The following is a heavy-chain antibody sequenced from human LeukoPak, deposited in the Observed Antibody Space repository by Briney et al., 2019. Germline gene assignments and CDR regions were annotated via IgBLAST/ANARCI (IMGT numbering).Heavy chain of an antibody. V-gene: IGHV3-7*01. Sequence: GGSLRLSCAASGFTFSSYWMSWVRQAPGKGLEWVANIKQDGSEKYYVDSVKGRFTISRDNAKNSLYLQMNSLRAEDTAVYYCVRGPGYGDYVLWRYYYYGMDVWGQGTTVSVSS. J-gene: IGHJ6*02. CDR1: GFTFSSYW. D-gene: IGHD4-17*01. CDR3: VRGPGYGDYVLWRYYYYGMDV. CDR2: IKQDGSEK.